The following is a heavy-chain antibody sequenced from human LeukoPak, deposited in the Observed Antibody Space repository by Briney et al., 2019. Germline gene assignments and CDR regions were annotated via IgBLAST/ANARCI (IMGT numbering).Heavy chain of an antibody. J-gene: IGHJ6*02. D-gene: IGHD4-17*01. V-gene: IGHV3-23*01. CDR3: AKVGHGDYVHYYYGMDV. CDR1: GFTFSSYA. Sequence: GGSLRLSCAASGFTFSSYAMSWVRQAPGKGLEWVSAISGSGGSTYYADSVKGRFTISRDNSKNTLYLQMNSLRAEDTAVYYCAKVGHGDYVHYYYGMDVWGQGTTVTVSS. CDR2: ISGSGGST.